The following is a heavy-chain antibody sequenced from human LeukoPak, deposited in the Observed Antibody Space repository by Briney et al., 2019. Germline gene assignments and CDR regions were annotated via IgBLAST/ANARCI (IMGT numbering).Heavy chain of an antibody. D-gene: IGHD3-10*01. CDR2: IWYDGSKK. CDR3: ARDAGNYDSGTSRFDY. V-gene: IGHV3-33*08. Sequence: GGSLRLSCAASGFTFSSYAMSCLRQAPGKGPEWVALIWYDGSKKYYADSVKGRFTISRDNSKNTLFLQMNSLRAEDTALYYCARDAGNYDSGTSRFDYWGQGTLVTLSS. J-gene: IGHJ4*02. CDR1: GFTFSSYA.